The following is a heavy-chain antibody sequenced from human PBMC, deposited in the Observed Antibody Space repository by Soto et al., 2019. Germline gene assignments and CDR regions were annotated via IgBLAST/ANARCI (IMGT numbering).Heavy chain of an antibody. Sequence: SETLSLTCAVSGYSISSGYYWGWIRQPPGKGLEWIGSIYHSGSTYYNPSLKSRVTISVDTSKNQFSLKLSSVTAADTAVYYCARVRRYCSGGSCYSVWFDPWGQGTLVT. J-gene: IGHJ5*02. CDR3: ARVRRYCSGGSCYSVWFDP. D-gene: IGHD2-15*01. V-gene: IGHV4-38-2*01. CDR1: GYSISSGYY. CDR2: IYHSGST.